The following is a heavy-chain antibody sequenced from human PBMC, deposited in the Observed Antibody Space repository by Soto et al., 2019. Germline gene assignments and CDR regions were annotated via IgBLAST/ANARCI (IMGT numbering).Heavy chain of an antibody. D-gene: IGHD4-17*01. V-gene: IGHV3-9*01. CDR3: AKEIRGLGDRRFDY. J-gene: IGHJ4*02. CDR1: GFTFDDYA. CDR2: ISWNSGSI. Sequence: EVQLVESGGGLVQPGRSLRLSCAASGFTFDDYAMHWVRQAPGKGLEWVSGISWNSGSIGYADSVKGRFTISRDNAKNSLYLQMNSLRAEDTALYYCAKEIRGLGDRRFDYWGQGTLVTVSS.